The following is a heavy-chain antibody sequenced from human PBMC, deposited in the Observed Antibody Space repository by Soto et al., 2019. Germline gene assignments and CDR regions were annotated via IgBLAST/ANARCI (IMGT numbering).Heavy chain of an antibody. CDR3: ARETLKHYFDY. J-gene: IGHJ4*02. CDR2: IHYSGST. V-gene: IGHV4-31*03. D-gene: IGHD3-16*01. CDR1: GGSISSGGYY. Sequence: QVQLQESGPGLVKPSQTLSLTCTVSGGSISSGGYYWSWIRHHLGKGLEWIGYIHYSGSTYYNPSLKSRVTISVDTSKNQFSLKLSSVTAADTAVYYCARETLKHYFDYWGQGTLVTVSS.